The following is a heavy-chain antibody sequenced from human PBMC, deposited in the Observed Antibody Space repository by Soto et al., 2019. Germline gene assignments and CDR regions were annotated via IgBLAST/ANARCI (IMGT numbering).Heavy chain of an antibody. CDR3: ARSLLWFGELGSNGMDV. CDR2: ISSSSSYI. CDR1: GFTFSSYS. J-gene: IGHJ6*02. D-gene: IGHD3-10*01. Sequence: GGSLRLSCAASGFTFSSYSMNWVRQAPGKGLEWVSSISSSSSYIYYADSVKGRFTISRDNAKNSLYLQMNSLRAEDTAVYYCARSLLWFGELGSNGMDVWGQGTTVTVSS. V-gene: IGHV3-21*01.